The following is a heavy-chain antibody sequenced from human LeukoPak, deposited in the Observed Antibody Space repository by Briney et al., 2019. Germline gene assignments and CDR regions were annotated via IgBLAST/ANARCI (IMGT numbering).Heavy chain of an antibody. CDR1: GFTFSSYS. CDR3: ARDAGPQGSSSRFDY. V-gene: IGHV3-21*01. Sequence: GGSLRLSCAASGFTFSSYSMNWVRQAPGKGLEWVSSISSSSSYIYYADSVKGRFTISRDNAKNSLYLQMNSLRAEDTAVYYCARDAGPQGSSSRFDYWGQGTLVTVSS. J-gene: IGHJ4*02. D-gene: IGHD6-6*01. CDR2: ISSSSSYI.